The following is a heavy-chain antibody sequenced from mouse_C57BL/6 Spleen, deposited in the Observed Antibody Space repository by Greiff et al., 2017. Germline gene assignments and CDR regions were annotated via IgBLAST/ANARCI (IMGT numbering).Heavy chain of an antibody. D-gene: IGHD3-1*01. Sequence: QVQLQQPGTELVKPGASVKLSCTASGYTFTSYWVHWVKQRPGQGLEWLGNINPSNGGTNCNEKFKSKATLTVDKSSSTAYMQLSSLTSEDSAVYYCARGYPFAYWGQGTLVTVSA. V-gene: IGHV1-53*01. CDR3: ARGYPFAY. CDR2: INPSNGGT. CDR1: GYTFTSYW. J-gene: IGHJ3*01.